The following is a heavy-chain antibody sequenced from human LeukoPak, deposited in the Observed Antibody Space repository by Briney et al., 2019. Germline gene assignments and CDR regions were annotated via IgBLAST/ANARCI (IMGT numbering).Heavy chain of an antibody. CDR1: GFTFSNYY. Sequence: GGSLRLSCAASGFTFSNYYMSWVRQAPGKGLEWVASIKQDGSEKYYVDSVKGRFAISRDNAKNSLYLQMNSLRAEDTAVYYCARDGLGYSSGWYITASDYWGQGTLVTVSS. D-gene: IGHD6-19*01. CDR2: IKQDGSEK. J-gene: IGHJ4*02. CDR3: ARDGLGYSSGWYITASDY. V-gene: IGHV3-7*03.